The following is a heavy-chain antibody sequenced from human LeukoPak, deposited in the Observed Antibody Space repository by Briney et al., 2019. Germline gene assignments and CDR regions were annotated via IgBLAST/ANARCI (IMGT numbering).Heavy chain of an antibody. Sequence: SETLSLTCTVSGGSISSGGYCWSWIRQHPGKGLEWIGYIYYSGSTYYNPSLKSRVTISVDTSKNQFSLKLSSVTAADTAVYYCARVSQMRYYDSSGSIYYYYYGMDVWGQGTTVTVSS. D-gene: IGHD3-22*01. J-gene: IGHJ6*02. V-gene: IGHV4-31*03. CDR1: GGSISSGGYC. CDR2: IYYSGST. CDR3: ARVSQMRYYDSSGSIYYYYYGMDV.